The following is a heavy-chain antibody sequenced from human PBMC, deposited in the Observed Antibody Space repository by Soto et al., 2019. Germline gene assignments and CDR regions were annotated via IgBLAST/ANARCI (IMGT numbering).Heavy chain of an antibody. V-gene: IGHV4-31*01. J-gene: IGHJ6*02. CDR1: GGSISSGGYY. Sequence: SETLSLTCTVSGGSISSGGYYWGWVCQHPGRGLEWIVYIHPSGSTYHSPPLKSPVTMTVYTSWNHSSLKPRCVSAADTAVYPCARRLPRRSSGYDFAAYYYGMDVWGQGTTVTVSS. D-gene: IGHD5-12*01. CDR3: ARRLPRRSSGYDFAAYYYGMDV. CDR2: IHPSGST.